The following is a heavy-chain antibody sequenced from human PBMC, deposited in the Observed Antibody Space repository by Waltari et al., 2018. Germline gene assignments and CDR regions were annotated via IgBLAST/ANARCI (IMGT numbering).Heavy chain of an antibody. J-gene: IGHJ4*02. CDR2: ISGSGDST. CDR1: EFTFSNYA. Sequence: EVQLLESGGGLAQPGGSLRLSCEASEFTFSNYAMSWVRQAPGKWLEWISGISGSGDSTYYADSVTGRFTISRDNSKNTLYLQMNSLGAEDTAVYYCANSTLKGYYWGQGTLVTVSS. V-gene: IGHV3-23*01. CDR3: ANSTLKGYY.